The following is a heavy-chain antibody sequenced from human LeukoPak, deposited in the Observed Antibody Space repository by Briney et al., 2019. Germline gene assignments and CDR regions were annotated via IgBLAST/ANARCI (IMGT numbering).Heavy chain of an antibody. V-gene: IGHV4-34*01. CDR1: GGSFSGYY. CDR3: ARTFDSALVTAFDC. Sequence: SETLSLTCAVYGGSFSGYYWSWIRQPPGRGLEWIGEINHSGSTNYNPSLTSRVTISVDTSKNQFSLKLSSVTAADTAVYFCARTFDSALVTAFDCWGQGTLVTVSS. J-gene: IGHJ4*02. D-gene: IGHD5-18*01. CDR2: INHSGST.